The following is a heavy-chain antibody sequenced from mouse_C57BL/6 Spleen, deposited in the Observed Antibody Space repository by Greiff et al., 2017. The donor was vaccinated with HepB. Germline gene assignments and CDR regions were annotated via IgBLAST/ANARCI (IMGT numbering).Heavy chain of an antibody. Sequence: VQLQQSGPGLVKPSQSLSLTCSVTGYSITSGYYWNWIRQFPGNKLEWMGYISYDGSNNYNPSLKNRISITRDTSKNQFFLKLNSVTTEDTATYYCAREWDWFAYWGQGTLVTVSA. D-gene: IGHD4-1*01. CDR2: ISYDGSN. J-gene: IGHJ3*01. CDR3: AREWDWFAY. V-gene: IGHV3-6*01. CDR1: GYSITSGYY.